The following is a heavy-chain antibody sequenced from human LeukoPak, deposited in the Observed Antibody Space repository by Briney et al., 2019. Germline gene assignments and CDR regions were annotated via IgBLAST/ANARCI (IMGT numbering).Heavy chain of an antibody. CDR1: GFTFSAYY. CDR2: ISSSGSTI. V-gene: IGHV3-11*01. J-gene: IGHJ3*02. CDR3: ARRRAPRDAFDI. Sequence: KPGGSLRLSCAASGFTFSAYYMSWIRQAPGKGLEWVSYISSSGSTIYYADSVKGRFIISRDNAKNSLYLQMNSLRAEDTAVYYCARRRAPRDAFDIWGQGTMVTVSS.